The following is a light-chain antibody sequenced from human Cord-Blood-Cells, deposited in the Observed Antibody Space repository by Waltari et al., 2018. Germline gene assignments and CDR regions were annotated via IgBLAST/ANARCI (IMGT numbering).Light chain of an antibody. CDR1: QSVLYSSNNKNY. Sequence: EIVMTQYQDSLAVSLGERATINCKYSQSVLYSSNNKNYLAWYQQKPGQPPKLLIYWSSTRESGVPDRFSGSGSGTDFTLTISSLQAEDVAVYYCQQYYSTPWTFGQGTKVEIK. V-gene: IGKV4-1*01. J-gene: IGKJ1*01. CDR3: QQYYSTPWT. CDR2: WSS.